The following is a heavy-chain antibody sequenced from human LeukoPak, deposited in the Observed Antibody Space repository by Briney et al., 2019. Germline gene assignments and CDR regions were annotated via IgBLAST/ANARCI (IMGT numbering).Heavy chain of an antibody. J-gene: IGHJ4*02. CDR3: ARQTGYSSGWGLQY. Sequence: PGRSLRVSCAASGFTFSSYGMHWVRQAPGKGLEWVAVIWYDGSHKYYADSVKGRFTISRDNSKNTLYLQMNSLRGEDTAVYYCARQTGYSSGWGLQYWGQGTLVTVSS. CDR1: GFTFSSYG. CDR2: IWYDGSHK. D-gene: IGHD6-19*01. V-gene: IGHV3-33*01.